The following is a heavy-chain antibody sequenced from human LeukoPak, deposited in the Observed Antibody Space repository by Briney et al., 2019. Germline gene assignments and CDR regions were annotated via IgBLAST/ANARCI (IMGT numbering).Heavy chain of an antibody. V-gene: IGHV3-23*01. CDR2: ISGSGGST. D-gene: IGHD3-22*01. CDR1: GFTFSTYA. J-gene: IGHJ4*02. CDR3: AKNGYDSSGYLYFDY. Sequence: GGSLRLSCAASGFTFSTYAMSWVRQAPGEGLEWVSAISGSGGSTYYADSVKGRFTISRDNSENTLYLQVDSLRAEDTAVYYCAKNGYDSSGYLYFDYWGQGTLVTVSS.